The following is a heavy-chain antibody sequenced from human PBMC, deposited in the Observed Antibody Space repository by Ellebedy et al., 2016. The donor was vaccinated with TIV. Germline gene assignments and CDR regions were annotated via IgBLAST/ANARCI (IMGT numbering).Heavy chain of an antibody. J-gene: IGHJ6*02. CDR3: ARQDGYCSSTSCFGTYAIDV. Sequence: GESLKISCKSSGYSFTSYWISWVRQMPGKGLEWMGRIDPSDSYTNYSPSFQGHVTISADKSISTAYLQWSSLKASDTAMYYCARQDGYCSSTSCFGTYAIDVWGQGTTVTVSS. V-gene: IGHV5-10-1*01. D-gene: IGHD2-2*03. CDR2: IDPSDSYT. CDR1: GYSFTSYW.